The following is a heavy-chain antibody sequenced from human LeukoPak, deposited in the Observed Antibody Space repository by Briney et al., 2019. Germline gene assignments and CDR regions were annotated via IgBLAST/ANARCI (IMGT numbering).Heavy chain of an antibody. CDR2: IIPIFGTA. Sequence: GASVKVSCKASGGTFSSYAISWVRQAPGQGLGWMGGIIPIFGTANYAQKFQGRVTITADKSTSTAYMELSSLRSEDTAVYYCARVPSGSLTVYYYYYMDVWGKGTTVTVSS. CDR1: GGTFSSYA. J-gene: IGHJ6*03. D-gene: IGHD1-26*01. V-gene: IGHV1-69*06. CDR3: ARVPSGSLTVYYYYYMDV.